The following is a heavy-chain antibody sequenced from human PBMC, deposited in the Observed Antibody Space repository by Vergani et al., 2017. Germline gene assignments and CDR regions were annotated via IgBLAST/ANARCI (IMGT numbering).Heavy chain of an antibody. CDR2: ISGNSNSI. V-gene: IGHV3-9*02. D-gene: IGHD6-6*01. CDR3: AKDLGTSSGGGWFDP. CDR1: GFTSAGYA. Sequence: EVQLEESGGGLVLPGRSLRLSCVASGFTSAGYAMHLVRQAPGKGLEWVSGISGNSNSIGYADSVKGRFTISRDNAKNSLYLQMNSLRAEDTALYYCAKDLGTSSGGGWFDPWGQGTLVTVSS. J-gene: IGHJ5*02.